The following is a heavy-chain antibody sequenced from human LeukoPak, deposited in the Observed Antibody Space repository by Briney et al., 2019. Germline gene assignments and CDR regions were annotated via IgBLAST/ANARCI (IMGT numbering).Heavy chain of an antibody. Sequence: TAGSLRLSCAASGFTLSKYWMLWVRQAPGKGLESVSRINTDGTVTTSADSVKGRFTVSRDNADNTMFLQMNSVRDEDTAVYYCATKQWLAPPPDSWGQGTPVTVSS. V-gene: IGHV3-74*01. CDR1: GFTLSKYW. CDR2: INTDGTVT. CDR3: ATKQWLAPPPDS. D-gene: IGHD6-19*01. J-gene: IGHJ4*02.